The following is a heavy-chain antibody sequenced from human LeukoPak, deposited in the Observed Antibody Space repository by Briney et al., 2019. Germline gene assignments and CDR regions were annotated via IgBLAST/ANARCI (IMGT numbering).Heavy chain of an antibody. V-gene: IGHV3-21*01. CDR2: ISSSSSYI. D-gene: IGHD6-13*01. CDR1: GFTFSSYS. CDR3: ARLAAAGTRYFDY. J-gene: IGHJ4*02. Sequence: KSGGSLRLSCAASGFTFSSYSMNWVRQAPGKGLDWVSSISSSSSYIYYADSVKGRFTISRDNAKNSLYLQMNSLRAEDTAVYYCARLAAAGTRYFDYWGQGTLVTVSS.